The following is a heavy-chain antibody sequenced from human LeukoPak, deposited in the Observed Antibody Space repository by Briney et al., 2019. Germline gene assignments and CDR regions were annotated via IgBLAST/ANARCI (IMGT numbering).Heavy chain of an antibody. J-gene: IGHJ4*02. CDR3: AKDQIPIVVVVAGGSLSLDY. CDR2: IRYDGSNK. V-gene: IGHV3-30*02. D-gene: IGHD2-15*01. CDR1: GFTFSDYG. Sequence: GGSLRLSCAASGFTFSDYGMHWVRQAPGKGLEWVAFIRYDGSNKYYADSMKGRFTISRDNSKNTLYLEMNSLRAEDTAVYYCAKDQIPIVVVVAGGSLSLDYWGQGTLVTVSS.